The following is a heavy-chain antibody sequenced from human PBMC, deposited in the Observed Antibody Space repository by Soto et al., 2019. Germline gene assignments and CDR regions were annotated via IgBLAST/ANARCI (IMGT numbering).Heavy chain of an antibody. CDR1: GFTFDNCG. CDR3: VQGRYPTMATPLDH. V-gene: IGHV3-9*01. J-gene: IGHJ4*02. CDR2: ISWDSSTI. Sequence: EVQLVESGGGLVQPGRSLRLSCAASGFTFDNCGMHWGRQAPGKGLEWVAGISWDSSTIGYADSVKGRFIISRDDAKNSLYLQMDSLRGEDTALYYCVQGRYPTMATPLDHWGQGTQVIVSS. D-gene: IGHD2-15*01.